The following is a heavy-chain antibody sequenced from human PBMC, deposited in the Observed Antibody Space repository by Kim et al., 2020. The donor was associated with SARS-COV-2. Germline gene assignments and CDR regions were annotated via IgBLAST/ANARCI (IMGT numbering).Heavy chain of an antibody. J-gene: IGHJ6*02. V-gene: IGHV1-46*01. Sequence: ASVKVSCKASGYTFTSYYMHWVRQAPGQGLEWMGIINPSGGSTSYAQKFQGRVTMTRDTSTSTVYMEPSSLRSEDTAVYYCARESHYDFWSGFSSGGMDVWGQGTTVTVSS. CDR3: ARESHYDFWSGFSSGGMDV. CDR1: GYTFTSYY. CDR2: INPSGGST. D-gene: IGHD3-3*01.